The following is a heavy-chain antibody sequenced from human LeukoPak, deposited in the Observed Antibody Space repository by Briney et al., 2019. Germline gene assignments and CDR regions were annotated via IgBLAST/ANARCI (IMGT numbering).Heavy chain of an antibody. V-gene: IGHV3-11*01. Sequence: GGSLRLSCAASGFTFSDYYMSWIRQAPGKGLEWASYISSSGSTIYYADSVKGRFTISRDNAKNSLYLQMNSLRAEDTAVYYCARVTPSTGDAFDIWGQGTMVTVSS. CDR1: GFTFSDYY. D-gene: IGHD2-8*02. J-gene: IGHJ3*02. CDR3: ARVTPSTGDAFDI. CDR2: ISSSGSTI.